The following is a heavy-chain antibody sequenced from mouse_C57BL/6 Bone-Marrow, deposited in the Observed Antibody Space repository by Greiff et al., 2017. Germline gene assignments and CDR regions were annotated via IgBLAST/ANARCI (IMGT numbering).Heavy chain of an antibody. CDR2: ISSGGSYT. CDR1: GFTFSSYG. CDR3: ARRGGLYYAMDY. Sequence: DVKLVESGGDLVKPGGSLKLSCAASGFTFSSYGMSWVRQTPDKRLEWVATISSGGSYTYYPDSVKGRFTISRDNAKNTLYLQMSSLKSEDTAMYYCARRGGLYYAMDYWGQGTSVTVSS. J-gene: IGHJ4*01. V-gene: IGHV5-6*02.